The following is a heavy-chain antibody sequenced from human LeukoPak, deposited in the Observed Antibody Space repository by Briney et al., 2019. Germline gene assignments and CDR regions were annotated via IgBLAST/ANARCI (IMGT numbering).Heavy chain of an antibody. CDR2: IIPIFGTA. CDR1: GGTFSSYA. CDR3: AIVPFTATTPGYYYYMDV. Sequence: SVKVSCKASGGTFSSYAISWVRQAPGQGLEWMGGIIPIFGTANYAQKFQGRVTITTDESTSTAYMALSSLRSEDTAVYYCAIVPFTATTPGYYYYMDVWGKGTRSPSP. D-gene: IGHD1-26*01. J-gene: IGHJ6*03. V-gene: IGHV1-69*05.